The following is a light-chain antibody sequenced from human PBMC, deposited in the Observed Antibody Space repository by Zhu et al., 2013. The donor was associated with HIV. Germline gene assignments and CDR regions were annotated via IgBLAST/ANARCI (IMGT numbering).Light chain of an antibody. CDR2: GTS. J-gene: IGKJ1*01. CDR1: QSVSRN. Sequence: EIVMTQSPATLSVSPGERATLSCRASQSVSRNLAWYQQKPGQAPTLLIYGTSSRASGIPDRFSGSGSGTAFTLTINGLEPEDFAVDFCQQYGSSPWTFGQGYQGGYQT. CDR3: QQYGSSPWT. V-gene: IGKV3-20*01.